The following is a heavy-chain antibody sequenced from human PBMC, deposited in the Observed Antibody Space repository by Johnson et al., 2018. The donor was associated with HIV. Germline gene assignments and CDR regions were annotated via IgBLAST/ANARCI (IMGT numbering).Heavy chain of an antibody. D-gene: IGHD2-15*01. V-gene: IGHV3-13*01. Sequence: VQLVESGGGLVKPGGSLRLSCAASGFTFSSYDMHWVRQATGKGLEWVSAIGTAGDTYYPGSVKGRFTISRENAKNSLYLQMNSLRAGDTAVYYCARSYCSGGSCYLGAFDIWGEGTMVTVSS. CDR3: ARSYCSGGSCYLGAFDI. CDR1: GFTFSSYD. J-gene: IGHJ3*02. CDR2: IGTAGDT.